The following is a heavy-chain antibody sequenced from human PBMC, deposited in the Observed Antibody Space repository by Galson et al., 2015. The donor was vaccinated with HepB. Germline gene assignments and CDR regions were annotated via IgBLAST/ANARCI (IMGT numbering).Heavy chain of an antibody. D-gene: IGHD3-22*01. J-gene: IGHJ4*02. CDR3: AKDSTSGYYRRYIDY. CDR2: ISFDGSNE. V-gene: IGHV3-30*18. CDR1: GFTFSSYG. Sequence: SLRLSCAGSGFTFSSYGMHWVRQAPGKGLEWVAVISFDGSNEYYADSVKGRFTISRDNSRNTLYLQMNSLRAEDTAVYYCAKDSTSGYYRRYIDYWGQGTLVTVSS.